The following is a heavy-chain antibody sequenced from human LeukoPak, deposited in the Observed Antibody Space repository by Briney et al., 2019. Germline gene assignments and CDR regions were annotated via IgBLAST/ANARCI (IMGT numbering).Heavy chain of an antibody. Sequence: GGSLRLSCAVSGFTFSDHYMDWVRQAPGKGLEWVGRSRNRAKSYTTDYAASVKGRFTISRDDSKSTLYLQMNSLETEDTAVYYCSRDATGDHWGQGALVSVSS. CDR3: SRDATGDH. J-gene: IGHJ4*02. CDR2: SRNRAKSYTT. V-gene: IGHV3-72*01. CDR1: GFTFSDHY.